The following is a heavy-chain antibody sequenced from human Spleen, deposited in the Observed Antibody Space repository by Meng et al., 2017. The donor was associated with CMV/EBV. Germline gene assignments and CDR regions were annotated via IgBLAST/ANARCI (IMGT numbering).Heavy chain of an antibody. Sequence: GGSLRLSCAASGFTFSSYEMNWVRQAPGKGLEWVSSISSSSSYIYYADSLKGRFTISRNNAKNSLYLQMSSLRAEDTAVYYCGREKVAVRFGVVYYYGMDVWGQGTTVTVSS. D-gene: IGHD3-3*01. CDR3: GREKVAVRFGVVYYYGMDV. CDR2: ISSSSSYI. J-gene: IGHJ6*02. V-gene: IGHV3-21*01. CDR1: GFTFSSYE.